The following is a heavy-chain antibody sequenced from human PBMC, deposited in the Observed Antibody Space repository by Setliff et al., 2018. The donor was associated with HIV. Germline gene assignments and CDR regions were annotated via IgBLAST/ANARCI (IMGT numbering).Heavy chain of an antibody. J-gene: IGHJ6*02. CDR1: GFSFSDYW. Sequence: GGSLRLSCAASGFSFSDYWMSWVRQTPGKGLEWVATIKPDGSERSYVDSVKGRFTISRDNAENSIYLQMNSLRVENTAVYYCARFGVAYGIDVWGQGTTVTVSS. D-gene: IGHD3-10*01. V-gene: IGHV3-7*01. CDR2: IKPDGSER. CDR3: ARFGVAYGIDV.